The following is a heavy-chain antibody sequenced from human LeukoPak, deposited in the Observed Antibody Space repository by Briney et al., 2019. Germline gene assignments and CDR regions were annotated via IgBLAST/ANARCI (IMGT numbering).Heavy chain of an antibody. J-gene: IGHJ4*02. CDR2: DSGSGAST. Sequence: PGGSRRLSCAASGFTFSGYAMSSVRQAPGKGLEWVSGDSGSGASTYYAGSVKGRFTISRDNSKETLYPQMNSLRADDTAVYYCAKLPPTTWGGRFDYWGQGTLVTVSS. CDR1: GFTFSGYA. V-gene: IGHV3-23*01. D-gene: IGHD1-1*01. CDR3: AKLPPTTWGGRFDY.